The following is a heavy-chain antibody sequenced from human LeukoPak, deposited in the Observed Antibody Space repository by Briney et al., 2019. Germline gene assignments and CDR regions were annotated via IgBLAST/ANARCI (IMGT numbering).Heavy chain of an antibody. J-gene: IGHJ4*02. Sequence: SETLSLTCTVSGGSISSGSYYWSWIRQPAGKGLEWIGRIYTSGSTDYDPSLKSRVTMSVDTSKNQFSLRLSSVTAADTAVYYYASSNALVWGYFDYWGQGTLVTVSS. D-gene: IGHD7-27*01. CDR3: ASSNALVWGYFDY. CDR1: GGSISSGSYY. V-gene: IGHV4-61*02. CDR2: IYTSGST.